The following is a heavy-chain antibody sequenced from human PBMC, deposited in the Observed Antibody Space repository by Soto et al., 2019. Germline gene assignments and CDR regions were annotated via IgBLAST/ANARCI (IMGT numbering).Heavy chain of an antibody. V-gene: IGHV4-31*03. CDR2: IYYSGST. CDR3: ARTQVVPAVTFDY. D-gene: IGHD2-2*01. CDR1: GGSISSGGYY. J-gene: IGHJ4*02. Sequence: QVQLQESGPGLVKPSQTLSLTCTVSGGSISSGGYYWSWIRQHPGKGLEWIGYIYYSGSTYYNPSLKGRVTISVDTSKNQFSLKLSSVTAADTAVYYCARTQVVPAVTFDYWGQGTLVTVSS.